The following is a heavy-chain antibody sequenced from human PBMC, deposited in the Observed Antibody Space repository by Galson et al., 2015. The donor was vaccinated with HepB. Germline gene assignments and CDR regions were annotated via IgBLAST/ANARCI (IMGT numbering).Heavy chain of an antibody. V-gene: IGHV3-53*01. CDR2: IFAGGST. CDR3: ARDRFGELLPYAFDI. D-gene: IGHD3-10*01. J-gene: IGHJ3*02. Sequence: SLRLSCAASGFTVSSNYMSWVRQAPGKGLEWVSVIFAGGSTYYADSVKGRFTISRDNSKNTLYLQMNSLRAEDTAVYYCARDRFGELLPYAFDIWGQGTMVTVSS. CDR1: GFTVSSNY.